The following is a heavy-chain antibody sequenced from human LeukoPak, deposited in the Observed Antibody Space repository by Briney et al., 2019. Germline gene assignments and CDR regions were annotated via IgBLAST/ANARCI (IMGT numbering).Heavy chain of an antibody. CDR1: GGSISSSSYY. Sequence: SETLSLTCTVSGGSISSSSYYWGWIRQPPRKGLEWIGSIYYSGSTNYNPSLKSRVTMSVNTSKNQFSLKLSSVTAADTAVYYCASSSSPLDGFDIWGQGTMVTVSS. CDR3: ASSSSPLDGFDI. D-gene: IGHD6-13*01. CDR2: IYYSGST. V-gene: IGHV4-39*07. J-gene: IGHJ3*02.